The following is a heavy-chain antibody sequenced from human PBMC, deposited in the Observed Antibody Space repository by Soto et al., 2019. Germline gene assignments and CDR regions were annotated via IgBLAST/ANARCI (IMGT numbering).Heavy chain of an antibody. CDR2: IYYSGTT. J-gene: IGHJ4*02. D-gene: IGHD6-19*01. Sequence: QVQLQESGPGLVKPSETLSLTCTVSGGSISSYYWSWIRQPPGKGLEWIGYIYYSGTTNYNPSLKTRVTTAVDTSKNQFSLKLSSVTAADTAGYYCARRYSSGFDYWGQGTLVTVSS. CDR1: GGSISSYY. CDR3: ARRYSSGFDY. V-gene: IGHV4-59*01.